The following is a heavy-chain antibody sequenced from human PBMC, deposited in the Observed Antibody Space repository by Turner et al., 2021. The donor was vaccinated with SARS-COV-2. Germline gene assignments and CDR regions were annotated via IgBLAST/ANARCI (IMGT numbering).Heavy chain of an antibody. CDR2: ISSSSSYI. J-gene: IGHJ6*02. Sequence: EVQLVESGGGLVKPGGSLRLSCAASGFTFSSYSMNWVRQAPGKGLDWVSSISSSSSYIYYADSVKGRFTISRDNAKNSLYLQMNSLRAEDTAVYYCARDHRPVVVPAAKRAGSYYYGIDVWGQGTTVTVSS. V-gene: IGHV3-21*01. CDR1: GFTFSSYS. CDR3: ARDHRPVVVPAAKRAGSYYYGIDV. D-gene: IGHD2-2*01.